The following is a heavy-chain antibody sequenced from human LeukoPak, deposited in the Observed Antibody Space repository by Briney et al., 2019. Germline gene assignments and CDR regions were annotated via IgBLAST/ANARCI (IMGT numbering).Heavy chain of an antibody. CDR3: ARDLSDFWRGYPGVYFAY. D-gene: IGHD3-3*01. CDR1: GFTFSSYW. Sequence: PGGSLRLSCAASGFTFSSYWMSWVRQAPGKGLEWVANIKQDGREKYYVDSVKGRFTISRDNAKNSLYLQMNSLRAEDRAVYYCARDLSDFWRGYPGVYFAYWGQGTLVTVSS. CDR2: IKQDGREK. J-gene: IGHJ4*02. V-gene: IGHV3-7*01.